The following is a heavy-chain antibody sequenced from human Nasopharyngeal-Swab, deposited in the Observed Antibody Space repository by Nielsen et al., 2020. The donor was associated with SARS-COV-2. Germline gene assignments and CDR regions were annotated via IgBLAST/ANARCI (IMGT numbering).Heavy chain of an antibody. J-gene: IGHJ4*02. CDR2: ISSNGGGT. V-gene: IGHV3-64D*06. CDR1: GFTFSSYT. CDR3: VKDRGAHSVVVVAAS. D-gene: IGHD2-15*01. Sequence: GGSLRLSCSAYGFTFSSYTMHWVRQAPGKGLEHVSAISSNGGGTYYADSVKGRFTISRDNSKNTLNLQMSSLRAEDTAVYYCVKDRGAHSVVVVAASWGQGTLVTVSS.